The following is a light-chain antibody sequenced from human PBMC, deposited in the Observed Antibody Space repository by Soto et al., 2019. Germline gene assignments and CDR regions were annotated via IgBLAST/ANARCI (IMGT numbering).Light chain of an antibody. Sequence: EIQMTQSPSTVSGSVGDRVTMTCRASQTISSWLAWYQQKPGKAPKLLIYKASTLKSGVPSRFSGSGSGTEFTLTISSLQPDDFATYYCQHYNSYSEAFGQGTKVDIK. CDR3: QHYNSYSEA. CDR2: KAS. CDR1: QTISSW. V-gene: IGKV1-5*03. J-gene: IGKJ1*01.